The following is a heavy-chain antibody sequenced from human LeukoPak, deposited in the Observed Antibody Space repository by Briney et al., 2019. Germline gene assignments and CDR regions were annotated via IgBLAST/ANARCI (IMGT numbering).Heavy chain of an antibody. CDR1: GGSISSYY. CDR3: ARLHDGYRYGADY. CDR2: IYYSGST. J-gene: IGHJ4*02. D-gene: IGHD5-18*01. V-gene: IGHV4-59*08. Sequence: SETLSLTCTVSGGSISSYYWSWIRQPPGKGLEWIGYIYYSGSTNYNPSLKSRVTISVDTSKNQFSLKLSPVTAADTAVYYCARLHDGYRYGADYWGQGTLVTVSS.